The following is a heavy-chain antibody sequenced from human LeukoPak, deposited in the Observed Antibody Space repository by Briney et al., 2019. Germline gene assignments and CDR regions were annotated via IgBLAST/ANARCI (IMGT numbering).Heavy chain of an antibody. Sequence: GGSLRLSCAASGFTIMNSAMNWVRQAPGKGLGWVSAINGTAINTDYADSVKGRFTISRDSSKNTLYLQMNSLRVEDTAVYYCLTRSLVAVSGNSYMDVWGKGTTVSVSS. CDR2: INGTAINT. CDR1: GFTIMNSA. J-gene: IGHJ6*03. CDR3: LTRSLVAVSGNSYMDV. V-gene: IGHV3-23*01. D-gene: IGHD6-19*01.